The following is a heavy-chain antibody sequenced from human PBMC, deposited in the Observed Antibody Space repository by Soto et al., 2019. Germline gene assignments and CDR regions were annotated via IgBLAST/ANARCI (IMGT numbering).Heavy chain of an antibody. CDR2: IFYSGST. Sequence: LSLTCTVSGGSISNYYWSWIRQPPGRGLEWIGHIFYSGSTNYNPALKSRVTISVDTSKSQFSLKLSSVTAADTAVYYCAKDSGYNYGYSRWFDPWGQGTLVTVSS. D-gene: IGHD5-18*01. V-gene: IGHV4-59*01. J-gene: IGHJ5*02. CDR3: AKDSGYNYGYSRWFDP. CDR1: GGSISNYY.